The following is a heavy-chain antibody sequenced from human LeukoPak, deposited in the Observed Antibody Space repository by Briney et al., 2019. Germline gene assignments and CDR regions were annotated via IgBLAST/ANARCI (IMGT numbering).Heavy chain of an antibody. Sequence: SETLSLTCTVSGGSVSSGSYYWSWIRQPPGKGLEWIGYIYYSGSTNYNPSLKSRVTISVGTSKNQFSLKLSSVTAADTAVYYCARVGSRGSGSYYSDYWGQGTLVTVSS. CDR3: ARVGSRGSGSYYSDY. D-gene: IGHD3-10*01. J-gene: IGHJ4*02. V-gene: IGHV4-61*01. CDR2: IYYSGST. CDR1: GGSVSSGSYY.